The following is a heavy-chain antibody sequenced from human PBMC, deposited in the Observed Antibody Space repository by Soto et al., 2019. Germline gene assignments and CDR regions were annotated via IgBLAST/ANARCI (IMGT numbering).Heavy chain of an antibody. V-gene: IGHV4-31*03. CDR2: IYYSGST. Sequence: PSETLSLTCTVSGGSISSGGYYWSWIRQHPGKGLEWIGYIYYSGSTYYNPSLKSRVTISVDTSKNQFSLKLSSVTAADTAVYYCARNGPRGGSGIFGLNSGKKHYYYYGMDVWGQGTTVTVSS. D-gene: IGHD3-10*01. CDR1: GGSISSGGYY. J-gene: IGHJ6*02. CDR3: ARNGPRGGSGIFGLNSGKKHYYYYGMDV.